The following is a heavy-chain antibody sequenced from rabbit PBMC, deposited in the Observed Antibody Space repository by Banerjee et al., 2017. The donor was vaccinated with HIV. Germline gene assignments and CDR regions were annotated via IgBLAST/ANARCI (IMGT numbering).Heavy chain of an antibody. D-gene: IGHD1-1*01. J-gene: IGHJ4*01. V-gene: IGHV1S45*01. Sequence: QEQLEESGGDLVKPEGSLTLTCKASGFTISSGYWICWVRQAPGKGLQWIACVDGDGSGNAAYANWARGRFTISKTSSTTVTLQMTSLTAADSATYFCARDPGGNGYRSRIINLWGPVTLVTVS. CDR2: VDGDGSGNA. CDR1: GFTISSGYW. CDR3: ARDPGGNGYRSRIINL.